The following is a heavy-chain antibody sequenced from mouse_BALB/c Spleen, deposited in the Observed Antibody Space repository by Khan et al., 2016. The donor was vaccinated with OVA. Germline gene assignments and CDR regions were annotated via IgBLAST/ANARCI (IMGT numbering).Heavy chain of an antibody. V-gene: IGHV3-2*02. CDR3: ARGNYYGYYFDY. CDR1: GYSITSGYA. D-gene: IGHD1-1*01. Sequence: EVKLEVSGPGLMKPSQSLSLTCTVTGYSITSGYAWNWIRQFPGNKLEWMGYISYSGVTSYTPSLKSRISITRDTSKNQFFLQLNSVTTEDTATYYCARGNYYGYYFDYWGQGTTLTVSS. J-gene: IGHJ2*01. CDR2: ISYSGVT.